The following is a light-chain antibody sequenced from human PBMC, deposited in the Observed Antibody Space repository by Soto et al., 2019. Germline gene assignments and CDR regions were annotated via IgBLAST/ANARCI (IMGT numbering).Light chain of an antibody. CDR2: DAS. Sequence: DIQLTQSPSSLSASVGGRVTITCPASQNINNYLNCDQQKPGRAPKLLIYDASNLEAGVPSRFRGSGSGTDFTFTISRLQPEDIPTYYCQQYENLPTFGQGTRLEIK. V-gene: IGKV1-33*01. CDR1: QNINNY. J-gene: IGKJ5*01. CDR3: QQYENLPT.